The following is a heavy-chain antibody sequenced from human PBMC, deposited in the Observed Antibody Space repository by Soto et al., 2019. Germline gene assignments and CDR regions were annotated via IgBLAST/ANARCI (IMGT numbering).Heavy chain of an antibody. D-gene: IGHD2-2*01. CDR1: GFTFSNAW. CDR2: IKSKTDGGTT. Sequence: EVQLVESGGGLVKPGGSLRLSCAASGFTFSNAWMSWVRQAPGKGLEWVGRIKSKTDGGTTDYAAPVKGRFTISRDDSKNTLYLQMNSLKTEDTALYYCTTDLGVVPAAMGEYYGMDVWGQGTTVTVSS. V-gene: IGHV3-15*01. J-gene: IGHJ6*02. CDR3: TTDLGVVPAAMGEYYGMDV.